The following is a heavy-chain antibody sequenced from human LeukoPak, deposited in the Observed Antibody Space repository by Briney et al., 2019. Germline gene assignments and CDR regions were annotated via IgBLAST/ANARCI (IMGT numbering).Heavy chain of an antibody. J-gene: IGHJ3*02. CDR2: IWYDGSNK. CDR3: ARDGINYYDSSGYPAFDI. D-gene: IGHD3-22*01. CDR1: GFTFSNYG. Sequence: PGGSLRLSCAASGFTFSNYGMHWVRQAPGKGLEWVAVIWYDGSNKYHADSVKGRFTISRDNSKKTLYLQMNTLRAEDTAVYYCARDGINYYDSSGYPAFDIWAKGQWSPSLQ. V-gene: IGHV3-33*01.